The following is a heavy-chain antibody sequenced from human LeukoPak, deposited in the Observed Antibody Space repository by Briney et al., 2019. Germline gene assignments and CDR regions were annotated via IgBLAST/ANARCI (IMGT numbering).Heavy chain of an antibody. CDR1: GGSITSYY. V-gene: IGHV4-59*01. CDR3: ARDSGVTADY. J-gene: IGHJ4*02. CDR2: INYSGGT. Sequence: SVTLSLTCTVSGGSITSYYWSWFRQPPGKGLELIGYINYSGGTNCDPSLKSRVTISMDTSKNQFSLKLSSVTAADTAVYYCARDSGVTADYWGQGTLVTVSS. D-gene: IGHD3-10*01.